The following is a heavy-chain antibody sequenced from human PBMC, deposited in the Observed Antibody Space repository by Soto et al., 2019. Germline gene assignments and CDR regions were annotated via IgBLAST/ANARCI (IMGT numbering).Heavy chain of an antibody. Sequence: QVQLQESGPGLVKPSHTLSLACTVSGGSVGSGEYYYSWFRQPPGKGLEWIGYIYDSGITNYTPSLKGRVTMSLDRSNNQVSLKLSSVTAADTAVYFCARDVAHGYTENVWGQGTMVTVSS. V-gene: IGHV4-30-4*01. J-gene: IGHJ3*01. CDR3: ARDVAHGYTENV. D-gene: IGHD5-18*01. CDR1: GGSVGSGEYY. CDR2: IYDSGIT.